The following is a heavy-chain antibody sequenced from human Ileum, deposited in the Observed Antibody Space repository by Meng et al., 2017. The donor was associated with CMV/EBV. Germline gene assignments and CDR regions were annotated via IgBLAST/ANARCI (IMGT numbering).Heavy chain of an antibody. CDR1: TVTGYY. CDR3: ARDPEGYSSGWYTNNWFDP. Sequence: TVTGYYMHWVRQAPGQGLEWMGWINPNSGGTNYAQKFQGRVTMTRDTSISTAYMELSRLRSDDTAVYYCARDPEGYSSGWYTNNWFDPWGQGTLVTVSS. J-gene: IGHJ5*02. V-gene: IGHV1-2*02. CDR2: INPNSGGT. D-gene: IGHD6-19*01.